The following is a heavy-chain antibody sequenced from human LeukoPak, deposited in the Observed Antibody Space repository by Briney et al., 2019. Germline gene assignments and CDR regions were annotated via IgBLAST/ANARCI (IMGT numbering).Heavy chain of an antibody. CDR3: ARGSKYCSGGSCYDFDS. D-gene: IGHD2-15*01. CDR2: IKRDGSEK. CDR1: GFTFSSYW. V-gene: IGHV3-7*01. Sequence: GGSLRLSCAASGFTFSSYWMSWVRQAPGKGLEWVANIKRDGSEKYYVDSVKGRFTISRDNAKNSLYLQMNSLRAEDTAVYYCARGSKYCSGGSCYDFDSWGQGTLVTVSS. J-gene: IGHJ4*02.